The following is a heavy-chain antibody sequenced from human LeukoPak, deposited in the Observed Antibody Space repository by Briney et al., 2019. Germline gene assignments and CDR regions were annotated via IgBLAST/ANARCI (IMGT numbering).Heavy chain of an antibody. D-gene: IGHD3-9*01. J-gene: IGHJ4*02. CDR1: GFIVSDNY. Sequence: PGGSLRLSCAASGFIVSDNYMSWVRQAPGKGLEWVSVSYRDGSAYYADSVKGRFTISRDNSKNTLYLQMNSLRAEDTAVYYCARDPYDILGYFDYWGQGTLVTVSS. CDR2: SYRDGSA. V-gene: IGHV3-53*05. CDR3: ARDPYDILGYFDY.